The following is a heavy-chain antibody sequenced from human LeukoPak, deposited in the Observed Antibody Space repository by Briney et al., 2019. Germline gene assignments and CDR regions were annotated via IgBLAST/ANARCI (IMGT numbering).Heavy chain of an antibody. J-gene: IGHJ6*03. CDR3: ARDPGGGNSYYYMDV. D-gene: IGHD4-23*01. CDR2: INSDGSST. Sequence: GGSLRLSCAASGFTFSSYWMHWVRQAPGKGLVWVSRINSDGSSTSYADSVKGRFTISRDNAKNTLYLQMNSLRAEDTAVYYCARDPGGGNSYYYMDVWGKGTTVTVSS. CDR1: GFTFSSYW. V-gene: IGHV3-74*01.